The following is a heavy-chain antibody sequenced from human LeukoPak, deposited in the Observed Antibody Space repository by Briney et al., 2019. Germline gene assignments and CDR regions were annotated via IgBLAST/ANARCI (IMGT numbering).Heavy chain of an antibody. V-gene: IGHV4-59*08. CDR1: GGSISSYY. CDR3: ARSIVGYDWNFDQ. CDR2: IYYSGST. Sequence: SETLSLTCTVSGGSISSYYWSWIRQPPGKGLEWMGYIYYSGSTNYNPSLKRRVTISVDTSKNQFSLYLSSVTAADTAIYYCARSIVGYDWNFDQWGQGILVTVSS. D-gene: IGHD1-26*01. J-gene: IGHJ4*02.